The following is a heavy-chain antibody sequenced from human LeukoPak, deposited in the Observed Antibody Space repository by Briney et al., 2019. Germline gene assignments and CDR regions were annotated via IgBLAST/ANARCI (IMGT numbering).Heavy chain of an antibody. D-gene: IGHD2-15*01. CDR1: GYTFTGYY. V-gene: IGHV1-2*02. J-gene: IGHJ5*02. Sequence: ASVKVSCKASGYTFTGYYMHWVRQAPGQGLEWMGWINPNSGGTNYAQKFQGRVTMTRDTSISTAYMELSRLRSDDTAVYYCARDVPRYCSGGSCQRWFDPWGQGTLVTVSS. CDR3: ARDVPRYCSGGSCQRWFDP. CDR2: INPNSGGT.